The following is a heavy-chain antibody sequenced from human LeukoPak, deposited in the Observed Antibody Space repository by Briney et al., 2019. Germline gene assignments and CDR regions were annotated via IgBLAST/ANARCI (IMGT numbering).Heavy chain of an antibody. CDR1: GGSISSGSYY. V-gene: IGHV4-61*02. Sequence: PSETLSLTCTVSGGSISSGSYYWSWIRQPAGKGLEWIGRIYTSGSTNYNPSLKSRVTISVDTSKNQFSLKLSSVTAADTAVYYCARIEYSGPVDYWGQGTLVTVSS. CDR3: ARIEYSGPVDY. J-gene: IGHJ4*02. D-gene: IGHD1-26*01. CDR2: IYTSGST.